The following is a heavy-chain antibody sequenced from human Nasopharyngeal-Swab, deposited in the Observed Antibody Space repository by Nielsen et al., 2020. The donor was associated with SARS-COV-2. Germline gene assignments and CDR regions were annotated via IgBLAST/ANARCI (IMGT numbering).Heavy chain of an antibody. CDR1: GFTFSDYY. V-gene: IGHV3-11*01. J-gene: IGHJ4*02. CDR3: ARYDDYYDSSGYAY. D-gene: IGHD3-22*01. Sequence: GESLKISCEVSGFTFSDYYMSWIRQAPGKGLEWISHISSSGSSTYYADSVKGRFTISRDNSKNTLYLQMNSLRAEDTAVYYCARYDDYYDSSGYAYWGQGTLVTVSS. CDR2: ISSSGSST.